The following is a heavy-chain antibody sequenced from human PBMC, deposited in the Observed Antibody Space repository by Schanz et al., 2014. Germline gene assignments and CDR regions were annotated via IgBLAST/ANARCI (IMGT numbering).Heavy chain of an antibody. Sequence: DVQLVESGGGLLQPGGSLRLSCAASGFTVTSYYMSWVRQAPGKGLEWVSVIYSGDNTYYADSVKGRFTISRDNSKNTVYLQMNSLRAEDTAVYFCASLIGTTSAHFYGMDVWGQGTTVTVSS. CDR2: IYSGDNT. D-gene: IGHD1-7*01. CDR1: GFTVTSYY. J-gene: IGHJ6*02. CDR3: ASLIGTTSAHFYGMDV. V-gene: IGHV3-53*01.